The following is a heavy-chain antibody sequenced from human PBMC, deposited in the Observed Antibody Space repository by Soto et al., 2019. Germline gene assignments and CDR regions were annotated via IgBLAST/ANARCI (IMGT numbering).Heavy chain of an antibody. Sequence: GGSLRLSCAASGFTFSSSGMHWVRQAPGKGLEWVAVISYDGSNKNYADSVKGRFTISRDNSKNTLYLQMNSLRAEDTALYYCAKDVSSAYYFDYWGQGTLVTVSS. CDR1: GFTFSSSG. CDR2: ISYDGSNK. CDR3: AKDVSSAYYFDY. J-gene: IGHJ4*02. V-gene: IGHV3-30*18.